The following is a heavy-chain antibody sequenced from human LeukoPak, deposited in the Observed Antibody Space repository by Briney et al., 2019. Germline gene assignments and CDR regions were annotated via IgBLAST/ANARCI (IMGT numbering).Heavy chain of an antibody. CDR3: AKGGATRGRFEN. V-gene: IGHV3-7*01. J-gene: IGHJ4*02. CDR2: MRQDGSEI. Sequence: GGSLRLSCAASGFPFKVQTMSWVRQAPGKGVDWVASMRQDGSEIYYVHSVKGRFTISRDNPKNSLYLQMNSLRAEDTAVYYCAKGGATRGRFENWGQGTLVTVSS. D-gene: IGHD1-26*01. CDR1: GFPFKVQT.